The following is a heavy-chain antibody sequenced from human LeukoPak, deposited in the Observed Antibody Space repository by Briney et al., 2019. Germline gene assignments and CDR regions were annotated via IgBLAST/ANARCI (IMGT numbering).Heavy chain of an antibody. Sequence: GGSLRLSCAASGFTVSSNYMSWVRQAPGKGLEWVSVIYSGGSTYYADSVKGRFTISRDNSKNTLYLQMNSLRAEDTAVYYCASSPEHSSSRRYYYYYMDVWGKGTTVTVSS. D-gene: IGHD6-6*01. CDR1: GFTVSSNY. J-gene: IGHJ6*03. V-gene: IGHV3-53*01. CDR2: IYSGGST. CDR3: ASSPEHSSSRRYYYYYMDV.